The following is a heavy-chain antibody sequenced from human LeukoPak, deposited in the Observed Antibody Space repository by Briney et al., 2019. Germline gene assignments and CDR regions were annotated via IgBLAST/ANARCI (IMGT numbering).Heavy chain of an antibody. CDR1: GLAFSAYK. Sequence: GGSLRLSCAASGLAFSAYKMHWVRQAPRKGLVWVSRISSDGYTTDYADFVQGRFTASRDNTKNTWSLEMNSLRAEDTAVYYCVVGGSPGYWGQGTLVTVSS. CDR3: VVGGSPGY. D-gene: IGHD2-15*01. CDR2: ISSDGYTT. V-gene: IGHV3-74*01. J-gene: IGHJ4*02.